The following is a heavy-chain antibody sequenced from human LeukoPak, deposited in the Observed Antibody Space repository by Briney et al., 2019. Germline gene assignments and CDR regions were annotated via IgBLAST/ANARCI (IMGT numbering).Heavy chain of an antibody. V-gene: IGHV4-34*01. D-gene: IGHD3-10*01. Sequence: PSETLSLTCAVYGGSFSGYYWSWIRQLPGKGLEWIGEINHSGSTNYNPSLKSRVTISVDTSKNQFSLKLSSVTAADTAVYYCARDGRGLDYWGQGTLVTVSS. CDR2: INHSGST. CDR1: GGSFSGYY. J-gene: IGHJ4*02. CDR3: ARDGRGLDY.